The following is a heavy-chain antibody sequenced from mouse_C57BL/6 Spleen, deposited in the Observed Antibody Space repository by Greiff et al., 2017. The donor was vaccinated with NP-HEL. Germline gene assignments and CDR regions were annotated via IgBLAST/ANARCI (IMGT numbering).Heavy chain of an antibody. J-gene: IGHJ2*01. V-gene: IGHV1-15*01. Sequence: VQLQESGAELVRPGASVTLSCKASGYTFTDYEMHWVKQTPVHGLEWIGAIDPETGGTAYNQKFKGKAILTADKSSSTAYMELRSLTSEDSAVYYCTRRGLQPYYFDYWGQGTTLTVSS. D-gene: IGHD6-1*01. CDR1: GYTFTDYE. CDR2: IDPETGGT. CDR3: TRRGLQPYYFDY.